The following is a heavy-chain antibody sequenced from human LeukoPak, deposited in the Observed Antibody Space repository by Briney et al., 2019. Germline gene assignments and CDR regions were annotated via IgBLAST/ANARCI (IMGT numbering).Heavy chain of an antibody. J-gene: IGHJ3*02. CDR1: GFTFSNFA. CDR3: AKEARYCSSTSCFYPPDAFDI. Sequence: GGSLRLSCATSGFTFSNFAMGWVRQAPGKGLEWVSSIGGSGGSTYYADSVKGRFTISRDNSRNTLFLQMNNLRAEDTARYYCAKEARYCSSTSCFYPPDAFDIWGQGTMVTVSS. D-gene: IGHD2-2*01. CDR2: IGGSGGST. V-gene: IGHV3-23*01.